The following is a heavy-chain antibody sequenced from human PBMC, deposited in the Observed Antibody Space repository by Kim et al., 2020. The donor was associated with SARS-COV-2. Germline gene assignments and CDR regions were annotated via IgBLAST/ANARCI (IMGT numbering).Heavy chain of an antibody. V-gene: IGHV1-2*02. J-gene: IGHJ5*02. CDR1: GYTFTSYY. D-gene: IGHD6-19*01. Sequence: ASVKVSCKASGYTFTSYYMHWVRQAPGQGLEWMGRINPNSGSTNYAQKFQGRVTMTRDTSISTAYMELSRLRSDDTAVYYCARDMGYSRGWYTNWFDPWGQGTLVTVSS. CDR3: ARDMGYSRGWYTNWFDP. CDR2: INPNSGST.